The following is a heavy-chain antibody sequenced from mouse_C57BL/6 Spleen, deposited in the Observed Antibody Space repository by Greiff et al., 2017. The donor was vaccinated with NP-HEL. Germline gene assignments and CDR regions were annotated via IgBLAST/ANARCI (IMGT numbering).Heavy chain of an antibody. V-gene: IGHV5-4*03. CDR3: ARKGELVAWFAY. CDR2: ISDGGSYT. J-gene: IGHJ3*01. D-gene: IGHD2-2*01. CDR1: GFTFSSYA. Sequence: EVMLVESGGGLVKPGGSLKLSCAASGFTFSSYAMSWVRQTPEKRLEWIATISDGGSYTYYPDNVQGRFTISRDNAKNNLYLQMSHLKSEDTAMYYCARKGELVAWFAYWGQGTLVTVSA.